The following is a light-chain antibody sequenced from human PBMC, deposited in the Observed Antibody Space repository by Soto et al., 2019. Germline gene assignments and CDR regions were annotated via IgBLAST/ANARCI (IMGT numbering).Light chain of an antibody. V-gene: IGKV3-15*01. Sequence: EIVFTQSPGTLSLSPGERAPLSCRASQSVSTYLAWYQQKPGQAPRLLIYGASTRATGIPARFSGSGSGTEFTLTISSLQSEDFAVYYCQHYNDWPTFGQGTKVDI. CDR1: QSVSTY. CDR2: GAS. J-gene: IGKJ1*01. CDR3: QHYNDWPT.